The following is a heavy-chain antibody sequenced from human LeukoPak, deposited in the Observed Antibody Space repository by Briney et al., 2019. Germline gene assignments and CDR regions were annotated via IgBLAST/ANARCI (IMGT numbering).Heavy chain of an antibody. D-gene: IGHD3-10*01. CDR3: ASGRFGELYYYYYMDV. CDR1: GGSISSSSYY. CDR2: IYYSGST. J-gene: IGHJ6*03. Sequence: SETLSLTCTVSGGSISSSSYYWGWIRQPPGKGLEWIGSIYYSGSTYYNPSLKSRVTISVDTSKNQFSLKLSSVTAADTAVYYCASGRFGELYYYYYMDVWGKGTTVTVSS. V-gene: IGHV4-39*07.